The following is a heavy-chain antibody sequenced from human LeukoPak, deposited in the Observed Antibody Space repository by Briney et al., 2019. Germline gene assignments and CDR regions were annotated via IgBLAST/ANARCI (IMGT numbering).Heavy chain of an antibody. CDR3: ARTKPYCSGGSCYSLGYFDY. CDR2: ISSSSSYI. Sequence: GGSLRLSCTASGFNFSTYWMTWVRQAPGKGLEWVSSISSSSSYIYYADSVKGRFTISRDNAKNSLYLQMNSLRAEDTAVYYCARTKPYCSGGSCYSLGYFDYWGQGTLVTVSS. D-gene: IGHD2-15*01. CDR1: GFNFSTYW. J-gene: IGHJ4*02. V-gene: IGHV3-21*01.